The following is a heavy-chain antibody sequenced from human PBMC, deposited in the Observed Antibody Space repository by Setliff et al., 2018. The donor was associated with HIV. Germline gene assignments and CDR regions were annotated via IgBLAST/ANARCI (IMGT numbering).Heavy chain of an antibody. CDR1: GSPISSDYY. CDR3: ARPYISSSLSTPFDN. D-gene: IGHD6-13*01. Sequence: PSETLSLTCTVSGSPISSDYYWGWLRQSPGKGPEWIGSIHHSGGAYYNPSLRSRVTMSVDTSKNQLSLRLTSMTAADAAVHYCARPYISSSLSTPFDNWGQGTLVTVSS. CDR2: IHHSGGA. J-gene: IGHJ4*02. V-gene: IGHV4-38-2*02.